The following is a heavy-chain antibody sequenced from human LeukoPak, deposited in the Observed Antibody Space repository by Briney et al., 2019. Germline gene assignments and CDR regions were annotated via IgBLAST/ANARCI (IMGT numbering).Heavy chain of an antibody. J-gene: IGHJ5*02. V-gene: IGHV1-69*04. CDR2: IIPILGIA. D-gene: IGHD3-10*01. CDR1: GGTFSSYA. Sequence: SVKVSCKASGGTFSSYAISWVRQAPGQGLEWMGRIIPILGIANYAQKFQGRVTITADKSASTAYMELSSLRSEDTAVYYCARDPWFGAFRQQFDRWGQGTLVTVS. CDR3: ARDPWFGAFRQQFDR.